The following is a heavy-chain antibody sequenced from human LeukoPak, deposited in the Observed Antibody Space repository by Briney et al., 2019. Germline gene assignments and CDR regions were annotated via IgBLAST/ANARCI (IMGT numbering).Heavy chain of an antibody. V-gene: IGHV3-20*04. CDR2: INWNGGST. J-gene: IGHJ5*02. Sequence: PGGSLRLSCAASGFTSDDYGMSWVRQAPGKGLEWVSGINWNGGSTGYADSVKGRFTISRDNAKNSLYLQMNSLRAEDTALYYCARVGSSGYLSWFDPWGQGTLVTVSS. D-gene: IGHD3-22*01. CDR1: GFTSDDYG. CDR3: ARVGSSGYLSWFDP.